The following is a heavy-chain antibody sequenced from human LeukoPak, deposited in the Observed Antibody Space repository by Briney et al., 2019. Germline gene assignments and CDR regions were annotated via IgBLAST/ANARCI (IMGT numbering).Heavy chain of an antibody. CDR3: TRDPSPYYDILTGKYNWLDP. Sequence: GGSLRLSCTASGFTFGDYAMSWFRQAPGKGLEWVGFIRSKAYGGTTEYAASVKGRFTISRDDSKSIAYLQMNSLKTEDTAVYYCTRDPSPYYDILTGKYNWLDPWGQGTLVTVSS. D-gene: IGHD3-9*01. CDR2: IRSKAYGGTT. J-gene: IGHJ5*02. CDR1: GFTFGDYA. V-gene: IGHV3-49*03.